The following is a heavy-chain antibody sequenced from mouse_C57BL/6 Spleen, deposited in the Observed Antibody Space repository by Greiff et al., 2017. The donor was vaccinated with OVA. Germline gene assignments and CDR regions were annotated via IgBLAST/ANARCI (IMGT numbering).Heavy chain of an antibody. Sequence: VQLQQSGAELVKPGASVKMSCKASGSTFTSYWITWVKQRPGQGLAWIGDIYPGSGSTNYNEKFKSKATLTVDTSSSTAYMQLSSLTSEDSAVYYCAAGDGSSPYWYFDVWGTGTTVTVSS. CDR3: AAGDGSSPYWYFDV. J-gene: IGHJ1*03. V-gene: IGHV1-55*01. CDR1: GSTFTSYW. CDR2: IYPGSGST. D-gene: IGHD1-1*01.